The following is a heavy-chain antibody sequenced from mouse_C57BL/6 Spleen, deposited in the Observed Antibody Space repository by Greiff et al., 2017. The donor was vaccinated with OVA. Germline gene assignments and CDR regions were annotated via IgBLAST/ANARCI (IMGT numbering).Heavy chain of an antibody. J-gene: IGHJ4*01. CDR3: ARHEEDYYGSSPYAMDY. V-gene: IGHV1-62-2*01. CDR1: GYTFTEYT. Sequence: VQVVESGAELVKPGASVKLSCKASGYTFTEYTIHWVKQRSGQGLEWIGWFYPGSGSIKYNEKFKDKATLTADKSSSTVYMELSRLTSEDSAVYFCARHEEDYYGSSPYAMDYWGQGTSVTVSS. D-gene: IGHD1-1*01. CDR2: FYPGSGSI.